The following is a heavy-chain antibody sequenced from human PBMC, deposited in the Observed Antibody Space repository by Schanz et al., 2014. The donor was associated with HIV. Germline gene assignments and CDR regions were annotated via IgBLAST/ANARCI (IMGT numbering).Heavy chain of an antibody. CDR2: NWYDGRNK. CDR1: GFTFRSYS. Sequence: VQLGGSGGGVVQPGGSLRLSCAASGFTFRSYSMHWVRPAPGKGLGWVAVNWYDGRNKYYADSVKGRFTISRDNSKNTLFLQMNSLRGEDTAVYYCARVANWDYYGMDVWGRGTTVTVSS. CDR3: ARVANWDYYGMDV. D-gene: IGHD3-16*01. V-gene: IGHV3-33*08. J-gene: IGHJ6*02.